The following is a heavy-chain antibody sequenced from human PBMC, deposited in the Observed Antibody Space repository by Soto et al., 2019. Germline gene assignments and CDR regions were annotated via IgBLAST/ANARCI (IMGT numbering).Heavy chain of an antibody. CDR3: ARDASYYSLWSGYYPSRNGMDV. D-gene: IGHD3-3*01. CDR2: IWYDGSKK. V-gene: IGHV3-33*01. J-gene: IGHJ6*02. Sequence: PGGSLRLSCAASGFTFSSFGMHWVRQAPGKGLEWVSLIWYDGSKKSYGDSVKGRFTISRDNSRNTVYLQMDSLRADDTAVYYCARDASYYSLWSGYYPSRNGMDVWGQGTTVTVSS. CDR1: GFTFSSFG.